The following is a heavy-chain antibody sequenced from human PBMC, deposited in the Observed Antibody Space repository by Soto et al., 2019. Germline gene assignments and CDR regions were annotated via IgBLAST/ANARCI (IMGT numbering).Heavy chain of an antibody. D-gene: IGHD6-19*01. J-gene: IGHJ5*02. CDR1: GGSISSSNW. CDR2: IYHSGST. Sequence: PSETLSLTCAVSGGSISSSNWWSWVRQPPGKGLEWIGEIYHSGSTNYNPSLKSRVTISVDKSKNQFSLKLSSVTAAATAVYYCERNGIEVAGTGWFDTWGQRSLVSVSS. V-gene: IGHV4-4*02. CDR3: ERNGIEVAGTGWFDT.